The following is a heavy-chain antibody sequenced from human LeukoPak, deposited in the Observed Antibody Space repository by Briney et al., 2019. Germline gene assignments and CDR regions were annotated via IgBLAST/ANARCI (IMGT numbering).Heavy chain of an antibody. CDR1: GFTFDDYA. J-gene: IGHJ4*02. Sequence: GGSLRLSCAASGFTFDDYAMHGVRQAPGKGLEWVSGISWNSGSIGYADSVKGRFTISRDNAKNSLYLQMNSLRAEDTALYYCAKAPSGIAVAGYFDYWGQGTLVTVSS. V-gene: IGHV3-9*01. CDR2: ISWNSGSI. CDR3: AKAPSGIAVAGYFDY. D-gene: IGHD6-19*01.